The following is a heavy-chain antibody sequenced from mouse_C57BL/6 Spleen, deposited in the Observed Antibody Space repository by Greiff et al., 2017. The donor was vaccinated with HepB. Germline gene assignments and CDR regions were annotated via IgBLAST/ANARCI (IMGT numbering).Heavy chain of an antibody. CDR2: ISDGGSYT. J-gene: IGHJ4*01. V-gene: IGHV5-4*01. CDR1: GFTFSSYA. Sequence: EVHLVESGGGLVKPGGSLKLSCAASGFTFSSYAMSWVRQTPEKRLEWVATISDGGSYTYYPDNVKGRFTISRDNAKNNLYLQMSHLKSEDTAMYYCARDGFAMDDWGQGTSVTVSS. CDR3: ARDGFAMDD.